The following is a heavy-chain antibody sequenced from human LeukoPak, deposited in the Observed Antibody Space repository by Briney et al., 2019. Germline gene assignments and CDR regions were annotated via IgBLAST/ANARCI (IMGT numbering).Heavy chain of an antibody. CDR2: IYYSGST. CDR1: GRSISSYY. D-gene: IGHD1-14*01. Sequence: SETLSLTCTVSGRSISSYYWSWIRQPPGKGLEWIGYIYYSGSTKYNPSLKSRITISVDTSKNQFSLKLSSVTAADTAVYYCARLTGWFDPWGQGTLVTVSS. V-gene: IGHV4-59*08. CDR3: ARLTGWFDP. J-gene: IGHJ5*02.